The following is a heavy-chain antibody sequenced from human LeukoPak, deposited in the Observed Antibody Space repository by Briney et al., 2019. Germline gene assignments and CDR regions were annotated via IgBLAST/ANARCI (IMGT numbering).Heavy chain of an antibody. Sequence: GGSLRLSCAASGFTFSSYAMSWVRQAPGKGLEWVSAISGSGGSTYYADSVKGRFTISRDNSKNTLYLQMNSLRAEDTAVYYCAKVPYDSSGPTYYFDYWGQGTLVTVSS. V-gene: IGHV3-23*01. CDR2: ISGSGGST. CDR1: GFTFSSYA. J-gene: IGHJ4*02. CDR3: AKVPYDSSGPTYYFDY. D-gene: IGHD3-22*01.